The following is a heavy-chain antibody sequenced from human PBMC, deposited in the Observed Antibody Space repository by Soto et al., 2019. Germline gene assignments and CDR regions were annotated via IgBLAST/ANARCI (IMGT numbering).Heavy chain of an antibody. Sequence: SETLSLTCAVYGGSFSGYYWSWIRQPPGKGLEWIGEINHSGSTNYNPSLKSRVTISVDTSKNQFSLKLSSVTAADTAVYYCARGLAPGGGSGSYRRIRRFDPWGQGTLVTVSS. V-gene: IGHV4-34*01. D-gene: IGHD3-10*01. J-gene: IGHJ5*02. CDR3: ARGLAPGGGSGSYRRIRRFDP. CDR1: GGSFSGYY. CDR2: INHSGST.